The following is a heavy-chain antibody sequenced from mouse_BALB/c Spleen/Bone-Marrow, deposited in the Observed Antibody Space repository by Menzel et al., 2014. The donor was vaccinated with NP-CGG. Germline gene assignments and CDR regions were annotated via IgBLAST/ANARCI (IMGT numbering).Heavy chain of an antibody. CDR3: ARQIYFPYFDY. D-gene: IGHD2-1*01. V-gene: IGHV5-12-2*01. J-gene: IGHJ2*01. Sequence: VQLVESGGGLVQPGGSLKLSCAASGFTSSSYTMSWVRQTPEKRLEWVAYISNGGGSTYYPDTVKGRFTIPRDNAKNTLYLQMSSLKSEDTAMYYCARQIYFPYFDYWGQGTTLTVSS. CDR2: ISNGGGST. CDR1: GFTSSSYT.